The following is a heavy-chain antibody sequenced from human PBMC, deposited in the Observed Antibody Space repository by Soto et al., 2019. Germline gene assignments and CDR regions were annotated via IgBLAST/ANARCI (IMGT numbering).Heavy chain of an antibody. CDR3: ARFEGICSGGSCYSDY. CDR1: GGTFSSYA. J-gene: IGHJ4*02. D-gene: IGHD2-15*01. CDR2: IIPIFGTA. V-gene: IGHV1-69*01. Sequence: QVQLVQSGAEVKKPGSSVKVSCKASGGTFSSYAISWVRQAPGQGLEWMGGIIPIFGTANYAQKSQGRVTITADESTSTAYMELSSLRSEDTAVYYCARFEGICSGGSCYSDYWGQGTLVTVSS.